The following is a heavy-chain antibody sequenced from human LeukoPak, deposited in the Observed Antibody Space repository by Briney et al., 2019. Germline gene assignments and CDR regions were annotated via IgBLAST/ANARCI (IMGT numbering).Heavy chain of an antibody. D-gene: IGHD2-21*02. J-gene: IGHJ4*02. V-gene: IGHV3-20*04. Sequence: GGSLRLSCAASGFTFGNYGMSWVCQAPGKRLEWVSGFNWNGGSTGYADSVEGRFTISRDNAKNSQYLQMNSLRVEDTALYYCARAQTYGDSRLLLDYWGQGTLVTVSS. CDR1: GFTFGNYG. CDR2: FNWNGGST. CDR3: ARAQTYGDSRLLLDY.